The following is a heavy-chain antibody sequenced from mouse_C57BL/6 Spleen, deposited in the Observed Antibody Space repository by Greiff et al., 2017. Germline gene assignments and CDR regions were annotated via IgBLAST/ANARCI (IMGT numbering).Heavy chain of an antibody. CDR2: INPGSGGT. CDR3: AREDYGNRYAMDY. D-gene: IGHD2-1*01. V-gene: IGHV1-54*01. J-gene: IGHJ4*01. Sequence: QVQLQQSGAELVRPGTSVKVSCKASGYAFTNYLIEWVKQRPGQGLEWIGVINPGSGGTTYNEKCKGKATLTADKSSSTAYMQLSSLTSEDSAVYFCAREDYGNRYAMDYWGQGTSVTVSS. CDR1: GYAFTNYL.